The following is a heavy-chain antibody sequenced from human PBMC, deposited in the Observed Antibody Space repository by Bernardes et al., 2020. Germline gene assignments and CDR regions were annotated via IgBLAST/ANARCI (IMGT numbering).Heavy chain of an antibody. CDR3: ARSHGDHTVCDY. D-gene: IGHD4-17*01. Sequence: SETLSLTCAVSGGSISSGGYSWSWIRQPPGKGLEWIGYIYHSGSSSYNPSLKSRVTMSVDRSKNQFSLKLSSVTAADTAVYFCARSHGDHTVCDYWGQGTLVTVSS. V-gene: IGHV4-30-2*01. J-gene: IGHJ4*02. CDR2: IYHSGSS. CDR1: GGSISSGGYS.